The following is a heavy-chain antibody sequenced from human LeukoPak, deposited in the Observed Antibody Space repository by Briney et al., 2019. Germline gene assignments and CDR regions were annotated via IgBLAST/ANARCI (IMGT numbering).Heavy chain of an antibody. Sequence: GGSLRLSCAASGFTFSSYGMHWVPQAPNKGLEGVTFIRYDGSNKYYADSVKGRFTISRDNSKNTLYLQMNRLSSVDTAEKYVEYYETINSYVTASSFDYWGQGTLVTVSS. CDR3: EYYETINSYVTASSFDY. J-gene: IGHJ4*02. D-gene: IGHD5-18*01. CDR1: GFTFSSYG. V-gene: IGHV3-30*02. CDR2: IRYDGSNK.